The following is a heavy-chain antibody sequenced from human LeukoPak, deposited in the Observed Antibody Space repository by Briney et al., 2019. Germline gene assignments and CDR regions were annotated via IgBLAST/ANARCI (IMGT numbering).Heavy chain of an antibody. CDR3: ARCTTGRTFGSLREIKRSREIDY. V-gene: IGHV3-21*01. D-gene: IGHD1-1*01. CDR2: ISSSSSNI. CDR1: GFTFSSYS. J-gene: IGHJ4*02. Sequence: GGSLRLSCAASGFTFSSYSMNWVRRAPGKGLEWVSSISSSSSNIYYADSVKGRFTISRDNAKNSLYLQMNSLRVEDTALYYCARCTTGRTFGSLREIKRSREIDYWGQGTLVTVSS.